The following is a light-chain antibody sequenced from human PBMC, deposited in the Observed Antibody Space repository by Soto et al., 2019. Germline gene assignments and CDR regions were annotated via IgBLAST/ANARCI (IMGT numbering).Light chain of an antibody. Sequence: DIQMTQSPSSVSASVGDRITITCRASQDITKFLAWYQQTPGKAPKLLIRGASTLHSGVPARFSGSGSGTNFSLTISSLQHEDFETYYCQQARGFPRTFGQGTKVDIK. CDR3: QQARGFPRT. J-gene: IGKJ1*01. CDR2: GAS. CDR1: QDITKF. V-gene: IGKV1-12*01.